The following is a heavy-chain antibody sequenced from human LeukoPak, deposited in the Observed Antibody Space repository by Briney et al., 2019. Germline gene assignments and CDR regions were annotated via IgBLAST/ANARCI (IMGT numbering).Heavy chain of an antibody. CDR3: ARSSSPRFDY. J-gene: IGHJ4*02. CDR1: RFTFSDHY. D-gene: IGHD2-2*01. V-gene: IGHV3-11*01. CDR2: ISSDGSST. Sequence: PGGSLRLSCAASRFTFSDHYMNWIRQAPGKGLEWVSFISSDGSSTWYADSVKGRFTISRDNAKNSLYLQMNSLRAEDTALYYCARSSSPRFDYWGQGTLVTVSS.